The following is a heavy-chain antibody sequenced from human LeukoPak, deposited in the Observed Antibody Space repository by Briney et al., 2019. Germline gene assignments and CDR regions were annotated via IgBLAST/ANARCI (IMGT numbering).Heavy chain of an antibody. V-gene: IGHV1-24*01. CDR3: ATHGNPYLY. Sequence: LEWMGGFDPEDGETIYAQKFQGRVTMTEDTSTDTAYMELSSLRSEDTAVYYCATHGNPYLYWGQGTLVTVSS. J-gene: IGHJ4*02. CDR2: FDPEDGET.